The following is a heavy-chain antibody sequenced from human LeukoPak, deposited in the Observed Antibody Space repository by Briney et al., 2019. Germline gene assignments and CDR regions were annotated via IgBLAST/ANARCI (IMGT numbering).Heavy chain of an antibody. V-gene: IGHV1-18*01. CDR1: GYTFTSYG. CDR2: ISAYNGNT. CDR3: ARVVYGSLPYSSSWHGVWYFDL. D-gene: IGHD6-13*01. J-gene: IGHJ2*01. Sequence: ASVKVSCKASGYTFTSYGISWVRQAPGQGLEWMGWISAYNGNTNYAQKLQGRVTMTTDTSTSTAYMELRSLRSDDTAVYYCARVVYGSLPYSSSWHGVWYFDLWGRGTLVTVSS.